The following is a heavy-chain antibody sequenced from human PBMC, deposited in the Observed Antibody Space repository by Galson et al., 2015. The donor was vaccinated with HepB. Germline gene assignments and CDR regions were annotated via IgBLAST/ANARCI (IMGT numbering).Heavy chain of an antibody. CDR2: INTNTGNP. Sequence: SVKVSCKASGYTFTNHAMNWVRQAPGQGLEWMGWINTNTGNPMYAQGFTGRFVFSLDTSVSTAYLQISSLKAEDTAVYYCARRYDYDSNDFGYWGQGTLVTVSS. J-gene: IGHJ4*02. CDR1: GYTFTNHA. D-gene: IGHD3-22*01. CDR3: ARRYDYDSNDFGY. V-gene: IGHV7-4-1*02.